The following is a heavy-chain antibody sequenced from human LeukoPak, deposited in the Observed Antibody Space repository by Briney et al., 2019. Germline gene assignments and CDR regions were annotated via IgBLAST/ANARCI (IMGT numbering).Heavy chain of an antibody. V-gene: IGHV4-39*07. CDR1: GDSISSSDYY. Sequence: SETLSLTSTVSGDSISSSDYYWGWIRQPPGKGLEWIGRIYYSGSTYYNPSLKSQVTISVDTSKNQFSLKLSSVTAADTAVYYCASFCSSTSCYMFQDWFDPWGQGALVTVSS. J-gene: IGHJ5*02. D-gene: IGHD2-2*02. CDR2: IYYSGST. CDR3: ASFCSSTSCYMFQDWFDP.